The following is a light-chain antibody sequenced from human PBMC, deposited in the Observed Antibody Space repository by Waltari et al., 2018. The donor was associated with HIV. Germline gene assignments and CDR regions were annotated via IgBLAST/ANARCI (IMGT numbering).Light chain of an antibody. Sequence: DIQMTQSPSSLSASVGDRVTLTCRASQRINNFLAWFQQQPGKAPKSLIYAAFTSHSGVPTKFSGSGSGTDYTLTINNLQPEDSAMYYCQQYHSYPLTFGQGTRLEIK. CDR2: AAF. J-gene: IGKJ5*01. CDR3: QQYHSYPLT. CDR1: QRINNF. V-gene: IGKV1-16*02.